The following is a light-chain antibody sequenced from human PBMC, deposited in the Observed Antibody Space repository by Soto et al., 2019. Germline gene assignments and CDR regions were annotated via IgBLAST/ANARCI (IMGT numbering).Light chain of an antibody. V-gene: IGKV1-5*03. CDR3: QQYNDYWT. J-gene: IGKJ1*01. CDR2: QAS. Sequence: DIPMSQSLSTLSASVGDRVTIAFRASQSIGSWLAWFQQKPGKAPKLLIYQASTLENGVPSRFSGSGSGTEFTLTITSLQPDDFATYYCQQYNDYWTFGQGAKVDVK. CDR1: QSIGSW.